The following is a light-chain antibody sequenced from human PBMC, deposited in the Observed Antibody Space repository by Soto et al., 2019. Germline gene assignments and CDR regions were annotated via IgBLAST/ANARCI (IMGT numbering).Light chain of an antibody. J-gene: IGKJ5*01. CDR3: QQDYSTLAT. CDR2: AAS. Sequence: DIQMTQSPSSLSASVGDRVTITFRAAESISRHLNWYQQEPGRAPDLLIYAASTLQNGVPSRFTGSGSGTEFTLTITGLQLEDFATYYCQQDYSTLATFGQGTRLEI. V-gene: IGKV1-39*01. CDR1: ESISRH.